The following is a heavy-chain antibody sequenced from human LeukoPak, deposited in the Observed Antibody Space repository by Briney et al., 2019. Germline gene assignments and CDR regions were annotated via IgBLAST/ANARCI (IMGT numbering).Heavy chain of an antibody. V-gene: IGHV3-21*01. J-gene: IGHJ4*02. CDR1: GFTSSSYS. Sequence: NPGGSLRLSCAASGFTSSSYSMNWVRQAPGKGLEWVSSISSSSSYIYYADSVKGRFTISRDNAKNSLYLQMNSLRAVDTAVYYCARGPFANFDYWGQGTLVTVSS. CDR2: ISSSSSYI. CDR3: ARGPFANFDY.